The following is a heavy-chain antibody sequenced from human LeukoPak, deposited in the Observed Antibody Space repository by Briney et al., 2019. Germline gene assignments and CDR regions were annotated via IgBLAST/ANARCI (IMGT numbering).Heavy chain of an antibody. Sequence: SETLSLTCAVYGGSFSGYYWSWIRQPPGKGLEWIGEINHSGSTNYNPSLKSRDTISVDTSKNQFSLKLSSVTAADTAVYYCARGPYYYDSSGFDYWGQGTLVTVSS. CDR3: ARGPYYYDSSGFDY. V-gene: IGHV4-34*01. D-gene: IGHD3-22*01. J-gene: IGHJ4*02. CDR2: INHSGST. CDR1: GGSFSGYY.